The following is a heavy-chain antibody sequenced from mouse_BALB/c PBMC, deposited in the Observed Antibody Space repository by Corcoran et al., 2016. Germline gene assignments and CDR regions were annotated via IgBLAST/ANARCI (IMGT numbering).Heavy chain of an antibody. CDR3: ARNWDWFFSV. D-gene: IGHD4-1*01. V-gene: IGHV1-9*01. J-gene: IGHJ1*01. Sequence: QVQLLQSGAEGMKPGASVKISGKATGYTFSGYWMGWVKQRPGHGLEWIGEIFPRSGTTNYNEKFKGKATFTADTSSDTAYMKLSSLTSEDSAVFYCARNWDWFFSVWGAGTTVIVSS. CDR1: GYTFSGYW. CDR2: IFPRSGTT.